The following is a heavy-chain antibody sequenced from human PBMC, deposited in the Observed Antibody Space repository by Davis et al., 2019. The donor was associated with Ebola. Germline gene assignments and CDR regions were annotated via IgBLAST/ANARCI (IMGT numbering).Heavy chain of an antibody. CDR2: INPIFGGK. V-gene: IGHV1-2*06. CDR3: ARGHTYGRWDDWFDP. J-gene: IGHJ5*02. Sequence: ASVKVSCKASGYTFAAHYIHWVRQAPGQGLEWMGRINPIFGGKIYAQKFQDRVTMTIDTSINTAYLELDRLRSDDTAVYYCARGHTYGRWDDWFDPWGQGTLVTVSS. CDR1: GYTFAAHY. D-gene: IGHD5-18*01.